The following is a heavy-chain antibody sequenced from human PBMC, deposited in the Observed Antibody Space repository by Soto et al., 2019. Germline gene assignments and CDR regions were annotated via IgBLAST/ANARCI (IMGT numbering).Heavy chain of an antibody. Sequence: QVQLQESGPGLVKPSETLSLTCTVSGGSISSYYWSWIRQPPGKGLEWMRYIYYSGITNHNPSLRSRVTISVDPSKIQFSRKLSSVTAVDAAVYICARRYSSSFDYWGQGTLVTVSS. CDR1: GGSISSYY. D-gene: IGHD6-13*01. V-gene: IGHV4-59*08. CDR2: IYYSGIT. CDR3: ARRYSSSFDY. J-gene: IGHJ4*02.